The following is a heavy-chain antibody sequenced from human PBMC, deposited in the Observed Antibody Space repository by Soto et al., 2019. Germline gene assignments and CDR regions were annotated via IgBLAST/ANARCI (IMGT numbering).Heavy chain of an antibody. J-gene: IGHJ4*02. CDR2: ICNRVGWT. CDR1: GFTLSTYA. V-gene: IGHV3-23*01. Sequence: GGGLRLSRAAPGFTLSTYALRWVRQAPGEGVEGGSAICNRVGWTYYTNSVKGRFTISRDNSKNTLYLQMNSLRAEDTAVYYCAKGGQSYDYWGQGTLVTVSS. CDR3: AKGGQSYDY. D-gene: IGHD3-10*01.